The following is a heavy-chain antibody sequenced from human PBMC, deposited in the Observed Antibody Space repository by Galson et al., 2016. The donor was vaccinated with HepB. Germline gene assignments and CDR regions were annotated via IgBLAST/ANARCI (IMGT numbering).Heavy chain of an antibody. Sequence: SLRLSCAASGFTFTNFAMHWVRQAPGKGLEWLEVISYDGTNNYYADSVKGRFTISRDNFKNTLNLQMNSLRAEDTAVYYCATGKNIAVVVAAESPDFDYWGQGTLVTVSS. CDR1: GFTFTNFA. V-gene: IGHV3-30-3*01. J-gene: IGHJ4*02. CDR2: ISYDGTNN. CDR3: ATGKNIAVVVAAESPDFDY. D-gene: IGHD2-15*01.